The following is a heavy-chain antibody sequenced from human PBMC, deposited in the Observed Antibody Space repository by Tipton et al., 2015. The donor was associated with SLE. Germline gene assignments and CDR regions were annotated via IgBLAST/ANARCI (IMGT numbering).Heavy chain of an antibody. CDR1: GGSISSSSYY. D-gene: IGHD5-18*01. CDR3: ARGTYSYGIDY. J-gene: IGHJ4*02. V-gene: IGHV4-39*07. Sequence: TLSLTCAVSGGSISSSSYYWGWIRQPPGKGLEWIGSIYHSGSTYYNPSLKSRVTMSVDTSKNQFSLKLSSVTAADTAVYYCARGTYSYGIDYWGQGTLVTVSS. CDR2: IYHSGST.